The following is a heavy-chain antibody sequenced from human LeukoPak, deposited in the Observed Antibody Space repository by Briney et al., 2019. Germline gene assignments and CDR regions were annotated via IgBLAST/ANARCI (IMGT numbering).Heavy chain of an antibody. CDR2: IYYSGST. Sequence: SQTLSLTCPVSSGSISSGVYYWSWIRQHPGKGLEWIGYIYYSGSTYYNPSLKSRVTITVDTSKNQFSLKLSSVTAADTAVYYCARGVRWLQLSYFDYWGQGTLVTVSS. D-gene: IGHD5-24*01. CDR1: SGSISSGVYY. CDR3: ARGVRWLQLSYFDY. J-gene: IGHJ4*02. V-gene: IGHV4-31*03.